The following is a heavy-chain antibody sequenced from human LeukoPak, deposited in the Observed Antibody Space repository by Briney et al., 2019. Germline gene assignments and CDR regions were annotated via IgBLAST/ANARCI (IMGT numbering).Heavy chain of an antibody. V-gene: IGHV3-74*01. CDR3: ARYSSSSGGASYYLDY. CDR1: GFTLRNYW. J-gene: IGHJ4*01. D-gene: IGHD6-6*01. Sequence: PGGSLRLSCTGSGFTLRNYWMHWVRQVSGKRLVWVSRISGDGSATNYADSVQGRFTISRDNAENILYLQINNLRSEDTAVYYCARYSSSSGGASYYLDYWGHGTLVTVSS. CDR2: ISGDGSAT.